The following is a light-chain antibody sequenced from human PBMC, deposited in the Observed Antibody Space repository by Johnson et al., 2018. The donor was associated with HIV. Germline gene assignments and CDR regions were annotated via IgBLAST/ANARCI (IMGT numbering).Light chain of an antibody. CDR2: DNN. Sequence: QLVLTQPPSVSAAPGQKVTISCSGSSSNIGNNYVSWYQQLPGTAPKLLIYDNNKRPSGIPDRFSASESGTSATLGITGLQTGDEADYYCGTWDSSLSPHYVFGTGTKVTVL. J-gene: IGLJ1*01. V-gene: IGLV1-51*01. CDR3: GTWDSSLSPHYV. CDR1: SSNIGNNY.